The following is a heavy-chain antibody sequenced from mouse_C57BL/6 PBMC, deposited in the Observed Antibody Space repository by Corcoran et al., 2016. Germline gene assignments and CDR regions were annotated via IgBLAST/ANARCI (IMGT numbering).Heavy chain of an antibody. CDR2: ISFDGSN. CDR3: ARDYSNPGYFDV. V-gene: IGHV3-6*01. J-gene: IGHJ1*03. Sequence: DVQLQESGPGLVKPSQSLSLTCSVTGYSITSGYYWNWIRQFPGNKLEWMGYISFDGSNNYNPSLKNRIFITRDTSKNQFFLKLNSVTTEDTATYYCARDYSNPGYFDVWGTGTTVTVSS. CDR1: GYSITSGYY. D-gene: IGHD2-5*01.